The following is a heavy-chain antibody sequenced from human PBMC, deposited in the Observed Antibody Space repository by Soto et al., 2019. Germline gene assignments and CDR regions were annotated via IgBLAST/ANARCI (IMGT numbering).Heavy chain of an antibody. Sequence: SGPTLVNPTKPLTLTCPFSGFSLSTSGVGVGWIRQPPGKALEWLALIYWDDDKRYSPSLKSRLTITKDTSKNQVVLTMTNMDPVDTATYYCAHSTGAGRWNDGPFDYWGQGTLVTVSS. CDR2: IYWDDDK. D-gene: IGHD1-1*01. J-gene: IGHJ4*02. CDR3: AHSTGAGRWNDGPFDY. CDR1: GFSLSTSGVG. V-gene: IGHV2-5*02.